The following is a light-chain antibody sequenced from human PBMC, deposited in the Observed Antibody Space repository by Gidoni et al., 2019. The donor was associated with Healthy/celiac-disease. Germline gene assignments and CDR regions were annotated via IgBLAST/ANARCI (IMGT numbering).Light chain of an antibody. Sequence: SALTQPPSVSGSPGQSVTISCTGTSSDVGGYNYVSWYQQHPGKAPKLMIYEVSKRPSGVPDRFSGSKSGNTASLTVSGLQAEDEADYYCSSYAGSNNLYVFGTGTKVTVL. CDR2: EVS. V-gene: IGLV2-8*01. J-gene: IGLJ1*01. CDR1: SSDVGGYNY. CDR3: SSYAGSNNLYV.